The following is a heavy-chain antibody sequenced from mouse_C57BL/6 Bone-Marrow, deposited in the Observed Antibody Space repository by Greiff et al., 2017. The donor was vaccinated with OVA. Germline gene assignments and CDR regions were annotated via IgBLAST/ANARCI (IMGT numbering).Heavy chain of an antibody. CDR2: IDPSDSYT. Sequence: VQLQQPGAELVMPGASVKLSCKASGYTFTSYWMHWVKQRPGQGLEWIGAIDPSDSYTNYNQKFKGKSTLTVDKSSSTAYMQLSSLTSEDSAVYYCARLGDYDDLAYWGQGTLVTVSA. V-gene: IGHV1-69*01. CDR1: GYTFTSYW. J-gene: IGHJ3*01. CDR3: ARLGDYDDLAY. D-gene: IGHD2-4*01.